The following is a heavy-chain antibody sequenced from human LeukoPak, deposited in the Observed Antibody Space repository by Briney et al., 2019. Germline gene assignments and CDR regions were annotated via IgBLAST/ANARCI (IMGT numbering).Heavy chain of an antibody. J-gene: IGHJ3*02. CDR3: ARDPRWYSSSRSQDAFDI. CDR2: INPNSGGT. V-gene: IGHV1-2*02. Sequence: ASVKVSCKASGYTFTGYYMHWVRQAPGQGLEWMGWINPNSGGTNYAQKFQGRVTMTRDTSINTAYMELSRLRSDDTAVYYCARDPRWYSSSRSQDAFDIWGQGTMVTVSS. D-gene: IGHD6-13*01. CDR1: GYTFTGYY.